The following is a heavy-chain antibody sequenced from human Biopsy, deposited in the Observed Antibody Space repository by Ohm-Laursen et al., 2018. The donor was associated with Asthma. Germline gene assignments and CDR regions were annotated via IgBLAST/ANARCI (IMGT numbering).Heavy chain of an antibody. CDR2: ISKDASTQ. CDR1: GFSFSNFA. D-gene: IGHD1-1*01. V-gene: IGHV3-30*06. CDR3: VRDGTDDAFDI. J-gene: IGHJ3*02. Sequence: SLRLSCAAAGFSFSNFAIHWVRQAPGKGLEWVGVISKDASTQDYADSVKGRFTMARDNSKNTLDPQMNSLREEDTAVYYCVRDGTDDAFDIWGQGTVVSVSS.